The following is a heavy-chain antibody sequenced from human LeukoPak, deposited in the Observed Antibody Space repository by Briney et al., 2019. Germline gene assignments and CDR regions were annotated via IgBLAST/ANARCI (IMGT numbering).Heavy chain of an antibody. Sequence: SETLSLTCTVSGGSISSGGYYWSWIRQHPGKGLEWIGYIYYSGSTYYNPSLKSRVTISVDTSKNQFSLKLSFVTAADTAVYYCARDKGYSSSWGSLNWFDPWGQGTLVTVSS. D-gene: IGHD6-13*01. CDR1: GGSISSGGYY. J-gene: IGHJ5*02. CDR3: ARDKGYSSSWGSLNWFDP. CDR2: IYYSGST. V-gene: IGHV4-31*03.